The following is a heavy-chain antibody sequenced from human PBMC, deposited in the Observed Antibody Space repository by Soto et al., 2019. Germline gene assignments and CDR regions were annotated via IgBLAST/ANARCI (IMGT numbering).Heavy chain of an antibody. CDR2: ISYDGSNK. CDR1: GFTFSSYG. V-gene: IGHV3-30*18. CDR3: AKDNDGYCSRTSCYYFDY. J-gene: IGHJ4*02. Sequence: QVQLVESGGGVVQPGRSLRLSCAASGFTFSSYGMHWVRQAPGKGLEWVAVISYDGSNKYYADSVKGRFTISRDNSKNTLYLQMNSLGAEDTAVYYCAKDNDGYCSRTSCYYFDYWGQGTLVTVAT. D-gene: IGHD2-2*01.